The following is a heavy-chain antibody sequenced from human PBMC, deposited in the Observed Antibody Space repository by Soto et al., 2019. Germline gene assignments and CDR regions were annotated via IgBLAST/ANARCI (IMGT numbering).Heavy chain of an antibody. V-gene: IGHV1-46*01. J-gene: IGHJ5*02. D-gene: IGHD6-19*01. CDR2: INPSGGST. CDR3: ARVAVAGIVYNWFDP. CDR1: GYTFTSYY. Sequence: GASVKVSCKASGYTFTSYYMHWVRQAPGQGLEWMGIINPSGGSTSYAQKFQGRVTMTRDTSTSTVYMELSSLRSEDTAVYYCARVAVAGIVYNWFDPWGQGTLVTAPQ.